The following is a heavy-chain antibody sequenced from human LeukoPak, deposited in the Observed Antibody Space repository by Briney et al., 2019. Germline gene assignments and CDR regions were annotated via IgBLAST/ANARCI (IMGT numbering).Heavy chain of an antibody. CDR1: GYSISSGYY. CDR3: ARERYYDSSRTVDY. D-gene: IGHD3-22*01. Sequence: PSETLSLTCTVSGYSISSGYYWGWIRQPPGKGLEWIGSIYHSGSTYYNPSLKSRVTISVDTSKNQFSLKLSSVTAADTAVYYCARERYYDSSRTVDYWGQGTLVTVSS. CDR2: IYHSGST. V-gene: IGHV4-38-2*02. J-gene: IGHJ4*02.